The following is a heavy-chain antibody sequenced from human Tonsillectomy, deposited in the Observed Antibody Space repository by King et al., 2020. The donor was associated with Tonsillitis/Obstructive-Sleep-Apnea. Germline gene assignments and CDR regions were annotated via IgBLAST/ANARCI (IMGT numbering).Heavy chain of an antibody. CDR1: GGTFSNFA. J-gene: IGHJ3*02. V-gene: IGHV1-69*10. CDR2: IIPILGIT. Sequence: QLVQSGAEVKKPGSSVTVSCKASGGTFSNFAFSWVRQAPGQGLEWMGRIIPILGITNYAQKFQDRVTITADKSTTTAYMELSGLTSEDTAVYYCARAEWELHGSRWTFVIWGQGTLVTVSS. D-gene: IGHD1-26*01. CDR3: ARAEWELHGSRWTFVI.